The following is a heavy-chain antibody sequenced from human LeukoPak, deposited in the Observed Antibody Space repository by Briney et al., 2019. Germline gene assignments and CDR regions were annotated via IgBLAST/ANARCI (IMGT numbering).Heavy chain of an antibody. CDR3: ARDDCSSISCYHNWFDP. D-gene: IGHD2-2*01. CDR1: GFTFCSYW. CDR2: IKQDGSEK. J-gene: IGHJ5*02. Sequence: PGVTLRLTCAAYGFTFCSYWMGWVRRAPGQGVEWVANIKQDGSEKYYVDSVKGRFTISRDNAKNSLYLQMNSLRAEDTAVYYCARDDCSSISCYHNWFDPWGQGTLVTVSS. V-gene: IGHV3-7*01.